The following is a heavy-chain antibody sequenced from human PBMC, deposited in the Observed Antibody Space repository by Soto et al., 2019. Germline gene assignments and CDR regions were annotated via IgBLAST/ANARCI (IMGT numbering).Heavy chain of an antibody. D-gene: IGHD3-22*01. CDR2: IVAGSGNT. CDR1: GFTLKSSA. Sequence: GASVKVSCKASGFTLKSSAVQWVRQARGQRLEWIGWIVAGSGNTHFAQRFQERVTITRDMSTSTAYLELSSLRSEDTAVYYCAADPYHYDSSNYYSFDHWGQGTQVTVSS. CDR3: AADPYHYDSSNYYSFDH. V-gene: IGHV1-58*01. J-gene: IGHJ4*02.